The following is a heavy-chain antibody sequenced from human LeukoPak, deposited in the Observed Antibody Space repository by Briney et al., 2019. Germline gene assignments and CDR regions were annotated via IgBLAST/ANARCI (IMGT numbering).Heavy chain of an antibody. CDR2: ITANGGYT. J-gene: IGHJ3*01. CDR3: AKDPNGDYIGAFDF. V-gene: IGHV3-23*01. D-gene: IGHD4-17*01. Sequence: GGSLRLSCAASAFSFSKFALIWVRQAPGKGLEWVSAITANGGYTLYADAVKGRFTVSRDNSKNTLYLQINSLRPEDTALYYCAKDPNGDYIGAFDFWGQGTMVTVSS. CDR1: AFSFSKFA.